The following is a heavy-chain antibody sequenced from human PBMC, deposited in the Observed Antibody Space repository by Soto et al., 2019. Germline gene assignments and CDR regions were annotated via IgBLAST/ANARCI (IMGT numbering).Heavy chain of an antibody. D-gene: IGHD3-22*01. Sequence: QVQLVESGGGVVQPGRSLRLSCAASGFTFSSYGMHWVRQAPGKGLEWVSFISYDGSNKFYADSVKGRFAISRDNSKNTVYLQINSLRAEDTAVYYCARDRSMIVVVPGYWGQGTLVTVSS. J-gene: IGHJ4*02. CDR1: GFTFSSYG. CDR2: ISYDGSNK. CDR3: ARDRSMIVVVPGY. V-gene: IGHV3-30*09.